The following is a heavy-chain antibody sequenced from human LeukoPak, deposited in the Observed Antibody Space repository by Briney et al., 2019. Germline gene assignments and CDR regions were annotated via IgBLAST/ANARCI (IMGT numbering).Heavy chain of an antibody. Sequence: PSETLSLTCAVYGGSFSGYYWSWIRQPPGKGLEWIGEINHSGSTNYNPSLKSRVTISVDTSKNQFSLKLSSVTVADTAVYYCASHYCSSTSCYPRAFDIWGQGTMVTVSS. CDR1: GGSFSGYY. J-gene: IGHJ3*02. CDR3: ASHYCSSTSCYPRAFDI. D-gene: IGHD2-2*01. V-gene: IGHV4-34*01. CDR2: INHSGST.